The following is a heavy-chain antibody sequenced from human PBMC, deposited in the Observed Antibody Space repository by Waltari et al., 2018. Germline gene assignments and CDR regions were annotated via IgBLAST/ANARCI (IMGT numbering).Heavy chain of an antibody. Sequence: EVQLVESGGGVVQPGGSLRLSCAASGFSFCSSWMTWVPQTPGKGLEWVANIKQDGSETYYVDSVKGRFTISRDNAKNSLYLQMNSLRAEDTAVYYCARLGGKNAPAGYWGQGTLVTVSS. J-gene: IGHJ4*02. D-gene: IGHD6-25*01. CDR3: ARLGGKNAPAGY. CDR2: IKQDGSET. V-gene: IGHV3-7*01. CDR1: GFSFCSSW.